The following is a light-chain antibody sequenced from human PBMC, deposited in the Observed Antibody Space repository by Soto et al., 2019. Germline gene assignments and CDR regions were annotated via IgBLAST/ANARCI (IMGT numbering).Light chain of an antibody. CDR2: DAS. V-gene: IGKV3-20*01. CDR3: QQYGSSPGT. Sequence: EFVLTQSPGTLSLSPGERATLSCRASQTFINNYLAWYQQKPVQAPRLLIYDASSRATGIPDSFSGGGSGTDFTLTISRLEPEDFAVYYCQQYGSSPGTFGQGTKVDIK. J-gene: IGKJ1*01. CDR1: QTFINNY.